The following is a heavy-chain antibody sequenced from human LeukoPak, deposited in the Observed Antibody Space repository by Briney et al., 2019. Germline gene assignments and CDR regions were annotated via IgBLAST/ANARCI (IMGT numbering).Heavy chain of an antibody. D-gene: IGHD3-22*01. J-gene: IGHJ4*02. V-gene: IGHV3-53*01. CDR3: ATTYYYYSSGYFGY. CDR1: GFTVSNNY. CDR2: IYSGGST. Sequence: GGSLRLSCAASGFTVSNNYMSWVRQAPGKGLEWVSVIYSGGSTYYTDSVKGRFTISRDTSKNTLFLQMNSLRAEDTAIYYCATTYYYYSSGYFGYWGQGTLVTVSS.